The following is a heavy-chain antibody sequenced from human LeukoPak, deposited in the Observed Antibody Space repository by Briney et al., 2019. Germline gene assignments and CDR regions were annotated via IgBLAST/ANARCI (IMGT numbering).Heavy chain of an antibody. V-gene: IGHV1-69*13. CDR1: GGTFSSYA. CDR3: ASRIGDPDAFDI. D-gene: IGHD2/OR15-2a*01. Sequence: SVKVSCKASGGTFSSYAISWVRQAPGQGLEWMGGIIPIFGTANYAQKFQGRVTITADESTSTAYMELSSLISEDTAVYYCASRIGDPDAFDIWGQGTMVTVSS. J-gene: IGHJ3*02. CDR2: IIPIFGTA.